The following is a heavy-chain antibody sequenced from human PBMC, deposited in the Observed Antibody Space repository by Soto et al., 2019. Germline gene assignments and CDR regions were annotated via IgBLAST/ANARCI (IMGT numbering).Heavy chain of an antibody. CDR1: GYTFTSYG. CDR3: ASDRRSYALDY. J-gene: IGHJ4*02. Sequence: QVQLVQSGAEVKKPGASVKVSCKASGYTFTSYGITWVRQAPGQGLEWMGWISTNNGNTHYVQKLQGKVTMTTDTSTSTANMELRSLRSDDTAVDYCASDRRSYALDYWRQGTLVTVSS. D-gene: IGHD1-26*01. V-gene: IGHV1-18*01. CDR2: ISTNNGNT.